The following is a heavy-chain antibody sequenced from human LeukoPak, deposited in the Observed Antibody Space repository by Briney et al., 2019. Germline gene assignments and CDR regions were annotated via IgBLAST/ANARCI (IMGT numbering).Heavy chain of an antibody. CDR3: ARGGYYSYYFDY. CDR2: INDSGST. Sequence: SETLSLTCAVYGGSFSGYYWSWIRQPPGKGLEWIGEINDSGSTNYNPSLKSRVTISVDTSKNQFSLKLSSVTAADTAVYYCARGGYYSYYFDYWGQGTLVTVSS. CDR1: GGSFSGYY. V-gene: IGHV4-34*01. J-gene: IGHJ4*02. D-gene: IGHD2-21*01.